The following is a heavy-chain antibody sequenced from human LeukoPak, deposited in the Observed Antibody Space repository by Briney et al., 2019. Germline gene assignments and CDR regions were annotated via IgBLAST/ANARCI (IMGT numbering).Heavy chain of an antibody. CDR1: GFTVSSNY. V-gene: IGHV3-66*01. CDR3: ARVDGYDFFFDY. Sequence: GGSLRLSCAASGFTVSSNYMSWVRQAPGKGLEWVSVIHGNGNTYYADSVKGRFTISRDNSKNTLYLQMDSLRAEDTAVYYCARVDGYDFFFDYWGQGTLVTVSS. D-gene: IGHD3-3*01. J-gene: IGHJ4*02. CDR2: IHGNGNT.